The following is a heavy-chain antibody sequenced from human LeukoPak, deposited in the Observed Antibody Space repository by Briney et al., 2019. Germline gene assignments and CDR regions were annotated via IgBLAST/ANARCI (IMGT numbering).Heavy chain of an antibody. CDR2: IYYSGST. Sequence: PSETLSLTCTVSGGSISMHYCSWIRHPPGKGLEWIWYIYYSGSTNYNPSLKTRLTISVDTSKNHFSVKLSSVTAADTAVYYCAGGDSSSWPRGNWFDPWGQGTLVTVSS. CDR3: AGGDSSSWPRGNWFDP. J-gene: IGHJ5*02. CDR1: GGSISMHY. D-gene: IGHD6-13*01. V-gene: IGHV4-59*08.